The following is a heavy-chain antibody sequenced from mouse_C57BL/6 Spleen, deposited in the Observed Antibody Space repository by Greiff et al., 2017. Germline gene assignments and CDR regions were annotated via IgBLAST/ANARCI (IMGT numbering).Heavy chain of an antibody. D-gene: IGHD2-10*02. CDR3: AYGTPFAY. Sequence: QVQLQQPGAELVKPGASVKLSCKASGYTFTSYWMHWVKQRPGQGLEWIGRIYPGDGDTNYNGKFKGKATLTADKSSSTAYMQLSSLTSEDSAVYFCAYGTPFAYWGQGTLVTVSA. V-gene: IGHV1-64*01. CDR1: GYTFTSYW. CDR2: IYPGDGDT. J-gene: IGHJ3*01.